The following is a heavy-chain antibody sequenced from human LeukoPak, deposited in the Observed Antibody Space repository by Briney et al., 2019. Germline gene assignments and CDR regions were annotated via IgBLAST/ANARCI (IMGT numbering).Heavy chain of an antibody. CDR2: ISYDGSNK. Sequence: PGRSLRLSCAASGFTFSSYAMHWVRQAPGKGLEWVAVISYDGSNKYYADSVKGRFTISRDNSKNTLYLQMNSLRAEDTAVYYCARDWASGSGSSSSGYYYGMDVWGQGTTVTVSS. D-gene: IGHD3-10*01. CDR3: ARDWASGSGSSSSGYYYGMDV. V-gene: IGHV3-30-3*01. J-gene: IGHJ6*02. CDR1: GFTFSSYA.